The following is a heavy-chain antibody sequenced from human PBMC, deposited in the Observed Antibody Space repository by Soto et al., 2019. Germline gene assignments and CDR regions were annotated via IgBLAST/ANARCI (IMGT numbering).Heavy chain of an antibody. CDR3: AGPSIAGYYYYGMDV. CDR2: IYPGDSDT. D-gene: IGHD6-6*01. V-gene: IGHV5-51*01. J-gene: IGHJ6*02. Sequence: GESLKISCKGSGYSFTSYWIGWVRQMPGKGLEWMGIIYPGDSDTRYSPPFQGQVTISADKSISTAYLQWSSLKASDTAMYYCAGPSIAGYYYYGMDVWGQGTTVTVSS. CDR1: GYSFTSYW.